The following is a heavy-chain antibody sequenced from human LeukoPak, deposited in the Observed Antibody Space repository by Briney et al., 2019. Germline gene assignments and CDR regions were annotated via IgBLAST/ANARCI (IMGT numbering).Heavy chain of an antibody. J-gene: IGHJ4*02. Sequence: GGSLRLSCAASGFTFSSDWMSWVRQAPGKGLEWVANIKQDGSEKYYVDSVKGRFTISRDNAKNSLYLQMNRLRAEDTAVYYCARDFTAVAGTVHYWGQGTLVTVSS. V-gene: IGHV3-7*01. CDR3: ARDFTAVAGTVHY. D-gene: IGHD6-19*01. CDR1: GFTFSSDW. CDR2: IKQDGSEK.